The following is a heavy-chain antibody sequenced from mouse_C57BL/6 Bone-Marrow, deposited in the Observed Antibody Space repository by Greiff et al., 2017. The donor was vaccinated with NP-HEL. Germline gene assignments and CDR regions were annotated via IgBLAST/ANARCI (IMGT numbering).Heavy chain of an antibody. V-gene: IGHV3-6*01. CDR2: ISYDGSN. J-gene: IGHJ3*01. CDR3: AREGAAAAFAY. D-gene: IGHD3-3*01. Sequence: EVHLVESGPGLVKPSPSLSLSCSATGYSFTSCYYRNWIRQFPGNKLEWMGYISYDGSNNYNPSFKNRISITRDTSKNQFFLKLNSVTTEDTATYYCAREGAAAAFAYWGQGTLVTVSA. CDR1: GYSFTSCYY.